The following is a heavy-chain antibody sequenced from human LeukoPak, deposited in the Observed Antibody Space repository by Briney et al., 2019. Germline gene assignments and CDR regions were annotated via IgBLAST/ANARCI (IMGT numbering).Heavy chain of an antibody. Sequence: GGSLRLSCVASGFAFRTYWMSWVRRAPGKGLDWVANIKPDGSDKKFVDSVKGRFAISRDNAKKSLYLQMNSLRVEDTAVYYCATQTSSEAFEIWGQGTMVTVSS. J-gene: IGHJ3*02. D-gene: IGHD2-2*01. V-gene: IGHV3-7*05. CDR3: ATQTSSEAFEI. CDR1: GFAFRTYW. CDR2: IKPDGSDK.